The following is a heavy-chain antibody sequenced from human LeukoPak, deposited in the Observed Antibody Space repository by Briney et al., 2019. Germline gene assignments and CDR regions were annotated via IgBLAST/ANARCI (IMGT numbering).Heavy chain of an antibody. D-gene: IGHD2-2*01. Sequence: GGSLRLSCAASGFTFSSYAMSWVRQAPGKGLEWVSAISGSGGSTYYADSVKGRFTISRDNSKNTLYLQMNSLRAEDTAVYYCAKDFSERSRKQDIVVVPAGDIWGQGAMVTVSS. V-gene: IGHV3-23*01. CDR2: ISGSGGST. CDR3: AKDFSERSRKQDIVVVPAGDI. J-gene: IGHJ3*02. CDR1: GFTFSSYA.